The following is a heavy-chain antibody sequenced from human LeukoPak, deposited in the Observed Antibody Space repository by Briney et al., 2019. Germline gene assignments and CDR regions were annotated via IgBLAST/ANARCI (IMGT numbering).Heavy chain of an antibody. D-gene: IGHD2-2*01. CDR2: TGSTGVST. CDR3: AKDPGVVPAHYFDY. Sequence: GGSLRLSCAASGFTFSSYAMNWVRQAPGKGLEWVSGTGSTGVSTFYADSVKGRFTVSRDNSKNTLSLQMNSLKAEDTAVYYCAKDPGVVPAHYFDYWGQGTLVTVSS. V-gene: IGHV3-23*01. CDR1: GFTFSSYA. J-gene: IGHJ4*02.